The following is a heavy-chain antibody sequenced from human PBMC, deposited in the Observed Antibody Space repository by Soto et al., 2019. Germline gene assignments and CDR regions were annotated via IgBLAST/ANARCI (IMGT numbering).Heavy chain of an antibody. V-gene: IGHV1-69*08. J-gene: IGHJ6*02. CDR1: GGTFSSYT. Sequence: QVQLVQSGAEVKKPGSSVKVSCKASGGTFSSYTISWVRQAPGQGLEWMGRIIPILGIANYAQKFQGRVTITADKSTSTAYMELSSLRSEDTAVYYCAREEDIVGVVAAADYYYGMDFCGQGNTVTVSS. CDR2: IIPILGIA. CDR3: AREEDIVGVVAAADYYYGMDF. D-gene: IGHD2-15*01.